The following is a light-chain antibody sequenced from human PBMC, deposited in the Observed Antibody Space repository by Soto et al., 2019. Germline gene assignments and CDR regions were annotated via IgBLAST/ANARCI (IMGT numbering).Light chain of an antibody. CDR1: QSVSVN. Sequence: EIVLTQSPGTLSLSPGERATLSCRASQSVSVNSLAWYQQKPGQAPRLLINGASTRATGIPARFSGSGSGTEFSLTISSLQSEDFAVYYCQQYSDWPPTFGQGTKVDIK. V-gene: IGKV3-15*01. CDR3: QQYSDWPPT. CDR2: GAS. J-gene: IGKJ1*01.